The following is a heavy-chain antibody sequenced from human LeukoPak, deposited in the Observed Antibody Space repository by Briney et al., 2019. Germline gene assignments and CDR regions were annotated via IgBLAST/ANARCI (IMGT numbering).Heavy chain of an antibody. CDR3: AKVSGYSSSWYVYYYYYMDV. D-gene: IGHD6-13*01. V-gene: IGHV3-30*04. CDR1: GFTFSSYA. CDR2: ISYDGSNK. Sequence: PGGSLRLSCAASGFTFSSYAMHWVRQAPGKGLEWVAVISYDGSNKYYADSVKGRFTISRDNSKNTLYLQMNSLRAEDTAVYYCAKVSGYSSSWYVYYYYYMDVWGKGTTVTISS. J-gene: IGHJ6*03.